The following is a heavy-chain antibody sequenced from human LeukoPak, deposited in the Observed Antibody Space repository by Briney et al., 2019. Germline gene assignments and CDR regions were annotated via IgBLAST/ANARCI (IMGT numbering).Heavy chain of an antibody. Sequence: SVKVSCKASGGTFSRHAISWVRQAPGQGLEWMGGIIPMFGTSNYAQKFQGRVTITADKSTSTAYMELRSLRSDDTAVYYCAREGFTISPYYYMDVWGKGTTVTVSS. CDR2: IIPMFGTS. CDR1: GGTFSRHA. V-gene: IGHV1-69*06. CDR3: AREGFTISPYYYMDV. J-gene: IGHJ6*03. D-gene: IGHD3-3*01.